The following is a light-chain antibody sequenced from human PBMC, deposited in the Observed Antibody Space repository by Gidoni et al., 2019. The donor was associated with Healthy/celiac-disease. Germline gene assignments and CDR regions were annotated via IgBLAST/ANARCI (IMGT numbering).Light chain of an antibody. CDR1: QSISSW. J-gene: IGKJ1*01. CDR2: YAS. V-gene: IGKV1-5*01. CDR3: QQYNSYPWT. Sequence: DIQMTQSTSTLSASVGDRVTINCRSSQSISSWLAWYQQKPGKAPKLLIYYASSLESGVPSRFSGSGSGTEFTLTISSLQPDDFATYYCQQYNSYPWTFGQGTKVEIK.